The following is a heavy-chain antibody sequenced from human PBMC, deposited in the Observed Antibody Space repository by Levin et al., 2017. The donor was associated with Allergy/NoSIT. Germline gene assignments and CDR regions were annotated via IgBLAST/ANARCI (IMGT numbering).Heavy chain of an antibody. CDR1: GFTFSSYG. V-gene: IGHV3-30*18. CDR2: ISYDGSNK. CDR3: ANIAHYGSGARRGNAFDI. Sequence: GESLKISCAASGFTFSSYGMHWVRQAPGKGLEWVAVISYDGSNKYYADSVKGRFTISRDNSKNTLYLQMNSLRAEDTAVYYCANIAHYGSGARRGNAFDIWGQGTMVTVSS. D-gene: IGHD3-10*01. J-gene: IGHJ3*02.